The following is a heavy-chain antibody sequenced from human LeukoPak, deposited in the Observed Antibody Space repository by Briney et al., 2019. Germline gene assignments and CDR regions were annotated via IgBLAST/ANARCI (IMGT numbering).Heavy chain of an antibody. CDR2: INTYNGNT. CDR3: ARDSCSSTSCLSIDDY. V-gene: IGHV1-18*01. CDR1: GYTFSNYG. D-gene: IGHD2-2*01. J-gene: IGHJ4*02. Sequence: ASVKVSCKASGYTFSNYGICWVRQAPGQGLEWMGWINTYNGNTNYVQHFQGRVTMTTDTSTSTVYMELRSLRSDDTAVYYCARDSCSSTSCLSIDDYWGQGTLVTVSS.